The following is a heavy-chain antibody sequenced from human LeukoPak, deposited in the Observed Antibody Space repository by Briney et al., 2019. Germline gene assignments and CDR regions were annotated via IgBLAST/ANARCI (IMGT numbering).Heavy chain of an antibody. Sequence: PSETLSLTCAVYGGSFSGYYWSCIRQPPGKGLEWIGEINHSGSTNYNPSLKSRVTISVDTSKNQFSLKLSSVTAADTAVYYCASRLRLSGGNKRRGMDVWGQGTTVTVSS. CDR2: INHSGST. D-gene: IGHD2-15*01. J-gene: IGHJ6*02. CDR3: ASRLRLSGGNKRRGMDV. V-gene: IGHV4-34*01. CDR1: GGSFSGYY.